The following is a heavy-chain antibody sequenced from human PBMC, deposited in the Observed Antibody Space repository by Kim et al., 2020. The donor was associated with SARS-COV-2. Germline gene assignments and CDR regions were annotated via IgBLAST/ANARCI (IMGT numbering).Heavy chain of an antibody. CDR3: ATLVGAAGDFDY. J-gene: IGHJ4*02. V-gene: IGHV1-3*01. D-gene: IGHD6-13*01. Sequence: KYSQRLKGRLTITRDTSARTAYMELTSLRSEDTGIYYCATLVGAAGDFDYWGQGTLVTVSS.